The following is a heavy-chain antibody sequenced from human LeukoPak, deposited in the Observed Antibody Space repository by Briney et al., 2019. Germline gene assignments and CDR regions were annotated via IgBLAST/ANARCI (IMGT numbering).Heavy chain of an antibody. V-gene: IGHV3-21*01. D-gene: IGHD4-17*01. Sequence: PGGSLRLSCAAPGFTFSSYSMNWVRQAPGKGLEWVSSISSSSSYIYYADSVKGRFTISRDNAKNSLYLQMNSLRAEDTAVYYCARVSTVTPDYWGQGTLVTVSS. J-gene: IGHJ4*02. CDR3: ARVSTVTPDY. CDR1: GFTFSSYS. CDR2: ISSSSSYI.